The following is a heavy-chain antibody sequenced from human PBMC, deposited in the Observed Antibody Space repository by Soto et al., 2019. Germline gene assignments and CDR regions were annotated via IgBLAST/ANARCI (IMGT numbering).Heavy chain of an antibody. J-gene: IGHJ3*02. D-gene: IGHD3-3*01. Sequence: EVQLVQSGAEVKKPGESLKISCKGSGYSFTSYWIGWVRQMPGKGLECMGIIYPGDSDTRYSPSFQGQVTISADKSISTAYLQWSSLKASDTAMYYCARRSRFGVVIGGLDAFDIWGQGTMVTVSS. CDR3: ARRSRFGVVIGGLDAFDI. CDR1: GYSFTSYW. V-gene: IGHV5-51*01. CDR2: IYPGDSDT.